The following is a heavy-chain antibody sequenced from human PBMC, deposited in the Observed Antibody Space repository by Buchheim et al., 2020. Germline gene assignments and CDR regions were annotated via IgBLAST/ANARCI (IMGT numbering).Heavy chain of an antibody. CDR2: IYYSGST. J-gene: IGHJ4*02. Sequence: QLQLQESGPGLVKPSETLSLTCTVSGGSINSSSYYWGWIRQPPGKGLEWIGSIYYSGSTYYNPSLKSRVTISVDTSKNQFSLKLSSVTAADTAVYYCASPTLYYYDSSGPSYFDYWGQGTL. V-gene: IGHV4-39*01. CDR3: ASPTLYYYDSSGPSYFDY. CDR1: GGSINSSSYY. D-gene: IGHD3-22*01.